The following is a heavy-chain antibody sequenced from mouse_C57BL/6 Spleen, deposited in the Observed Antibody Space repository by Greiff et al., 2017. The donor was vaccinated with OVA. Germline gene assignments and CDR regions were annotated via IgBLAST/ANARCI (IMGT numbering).Heavy chain of an antibody. Sequence: VQLQQPGAELVKPGASVKLSCKASGYTFTSYWMQWVKQRPGHGLEWIGEIDPSDSYTNYNQKFKGKATLTVDTSSSTAYMQLSSLTSEDSAVYYCAREGTTVVGYWGQGTSVTVSS. CDR1: GYTFTSYW. D-gene: IGHD1-1*01. CDR3: AREGTTVVGY. CDR2: IDPSDSYT. V-gene: IGHV1-50*01. J-gene: IGHJ4*01.